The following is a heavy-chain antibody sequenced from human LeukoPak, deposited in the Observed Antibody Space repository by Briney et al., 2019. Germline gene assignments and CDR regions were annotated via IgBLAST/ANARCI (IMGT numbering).Heavy chain of an antibody. J-gene: IGHJ4*02. CDR3: ARGGIVGARSFDY. Sequence: PSETLSLTCTVSGGSISSYYWSWIRQPPGKGLEWIGYIYYSGSTNYNPSLKSRVTISVDTSKNQFSLKLSSVTAADTAVYYCARGGIVGARSFDYWGQGTLVTVSS. V-gene: IGHV4-59*01. CDR1: GGSISSYY. CDR2: IYYSGST. D-gene: IGHD1-26*01.